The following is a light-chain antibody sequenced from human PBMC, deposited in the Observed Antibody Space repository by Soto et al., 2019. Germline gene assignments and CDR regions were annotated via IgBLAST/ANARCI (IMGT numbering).Light chain of an antibody. J-gene: IGKJ1*01. CDR2: AAY. CDR1: QSISSY. V-gene: IGKV1-39*01. Sequence: DIQMTQSPSSLSASVGDRVTIACRASQSISSYLNWYQHKPGKAPKLLIYAAYSLQSGVPSRFSGSGSGTDFILSISSLQPEDFATYYCQQSYSTLLTFGQGTKMDIK. CDR3: QQSYSTLLT.